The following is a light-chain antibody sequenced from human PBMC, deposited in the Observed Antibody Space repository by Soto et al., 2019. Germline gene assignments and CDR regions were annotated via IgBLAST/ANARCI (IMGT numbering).Light chain of an antibody. CDR1: SSDDGSYNL. J-gene: IGLJ2*01. Sequence: QSALTQPASVSGSPGQSITISCTGTSSDDGSYNLVSWYQPYPGKAPKLMIYEDDERPSGVSNRFSGSKSGNTASLTISGLQAEDEADYYCYSYAGRSTSVFGGGTKVTVL. CDR3: YSYAGRSTSV. CDR2: EDD. V-gene: IGLV2-23*01.